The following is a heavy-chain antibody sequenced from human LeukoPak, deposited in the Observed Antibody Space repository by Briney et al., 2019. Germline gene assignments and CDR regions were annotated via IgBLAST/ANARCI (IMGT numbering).Heavy chain of an antibody. CDR3: VRGGPSTWS. CDR1: GFTFKLYW. V-gene: IGHV3-74*01. D-gene: IGHD2-15*01. Sequence: GGSLRLSCAASGFTFKLYWMHWVRHVPGRGPVWVSRINHDGSDTIYADSVRGRFTISRDDAKNTLYLQMNNLRAEDTVVYYCVRGGPSTWSWGQGTLVTVSS. CDR2: INHDGSDT. J-gene: IGHJ5*02.